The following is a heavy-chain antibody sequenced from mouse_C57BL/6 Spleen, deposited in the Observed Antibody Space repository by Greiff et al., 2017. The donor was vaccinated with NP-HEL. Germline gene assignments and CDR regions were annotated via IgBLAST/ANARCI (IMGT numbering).Heavy chain of an antibody. Sequence: VQLQQPGAELVKPGASVKLSCKASGYTFTSYWMHWVKQRPGQGLEWIGMIHPNSGSTNYNEKFKSKATLTVDKSSSTAYMQLSSLTSEDSAVYYCARSPITTVVAPRYYAMDYWGQGTSVTVSS. CDR2: IHPNSGST. D-gene: IGHD1-1*01. CDR1: GYTFTSYW. J-gene: IGHJ4*01. CDR3: ARSPITTVVAPRYYAMDY. V-gene: IGHV1-64*01.